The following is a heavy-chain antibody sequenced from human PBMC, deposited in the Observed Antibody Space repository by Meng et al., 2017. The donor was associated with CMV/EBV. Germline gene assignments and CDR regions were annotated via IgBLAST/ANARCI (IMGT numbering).Heavy chain of an antibody. V-gene: IGHV2-70*20. J-gene: IGHJ6*02. Sequence: SAPTLLKPTHTLTLTCTFSGFSRSTSGMCVSWVRPPPGKTVEWLALIDWDDDKYYTTSLKTRLTISKDTSKNQVVLTLTNMDPVDTATYYCARTPQLAGYYYYGMDVWGQGTTVTVSS. D-gene: IGHD6-6*01. CDR1: GFSRSTSGMC. CDR2: IDWDDDK. CDR3: ARTPQLAGYYYYGMDV.